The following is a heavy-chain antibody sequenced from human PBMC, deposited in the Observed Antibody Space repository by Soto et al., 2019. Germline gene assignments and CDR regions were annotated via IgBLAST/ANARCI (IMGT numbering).Heavy chain of an antibody. CDR2: INPNSGGT. D-gene: IGHD6-6*01. V-gene: IGHV1-2*02. Sequence: VASVKVSCKASGYTFTGYYMHWVRQAPGQGLEWMGWINPNSGGTNYAQKFQGRVTMTRDTSISTAYMELSRLRSDDTAVYYCARDLPIAARPLGLYYYYYYGMDVWGQGTTVTVSS. CDR1: GYTFTGYY. J-gene: IGHJ6*02. CDR3: ARDLPIAARPLGLYYYYYYGMDV.